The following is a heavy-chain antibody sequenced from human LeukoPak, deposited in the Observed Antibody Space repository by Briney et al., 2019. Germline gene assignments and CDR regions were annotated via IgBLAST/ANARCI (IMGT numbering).Heavy chain of an antibody. J-gene: IGHJ5*02. D-gene: IGHD6-19*01. CDR1: GYTFTSYY. CDR3: ARSIAVARVSFRFDP. V-gene: IGHV1-46*01. Sequence: ASVKVSCKASGYTFTSYYMHWVRQAPGQGLEWMGIINPSGGSTSYAQKFQGRVTMTRDMSTSTVYMELSSLRSEDTAVYYCARSIAVARVSFRFDPWGQGTLVTVSS. CDR2: INPSGGST.